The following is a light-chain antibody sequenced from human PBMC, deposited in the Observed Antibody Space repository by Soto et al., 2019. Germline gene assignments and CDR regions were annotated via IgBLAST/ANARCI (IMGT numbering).Light chain of an antibody. CDR2: GAS. V-gene: IGKV1-9*01. CDR3: QQLNAYPLT. CDR1: QTISIW. J-gene: IGKJ5*01. Sequence: IQMTQSPSSLSASGRDRVTLXXRARQTISIWLAWYQQKPGRAPKXIIYGASTLQSGVPARFSGSGSGTDFTLTISNLQPEDFATYYCQQLNAYPLTFGQGTRLEIK.